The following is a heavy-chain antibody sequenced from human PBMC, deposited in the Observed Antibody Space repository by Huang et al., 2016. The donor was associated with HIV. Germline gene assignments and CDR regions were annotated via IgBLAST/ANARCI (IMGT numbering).Heavy chain of an antibody. J-gene: IGHJ4*02. CDR1: GFTFSSYW. D-gene: IGHD3-22*01. CDR3: VRDPRIQSWLNYFDY. CDR2: INSDGSSS. Sequence: EVQLVESGGGLVQPGGSLRLSCTASGFTFSSYWMHWVRQAPGEGVVWVSRINSDGSSSGYADSVKGRFTIARDNAKNTLYLQMNSLRAEDTAMYYCVRDPRIQSWLNYFDYRGQGTLVSVSS. V-gene: IGHV3-74*01.